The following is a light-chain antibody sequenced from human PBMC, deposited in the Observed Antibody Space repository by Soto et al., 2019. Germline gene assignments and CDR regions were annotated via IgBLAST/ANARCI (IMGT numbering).Light chain of an antibody. Sequence: QSALTQPASVSGSPGQSITISCAGTSSDVGGYNSVSWYQQYPGQAPKLMIYEVSNRPSGLSSRFSGSKSGNTASLTISGLPAEDESDYCCRSYTSSSAYVFGSGTKVTVL. CDR1: SSDVGGYNS. CDR2: EVS. CDR3: RSYTSSSAYV. J-gene: IGLJ1*01. V-gene: IGLV2-14*01.